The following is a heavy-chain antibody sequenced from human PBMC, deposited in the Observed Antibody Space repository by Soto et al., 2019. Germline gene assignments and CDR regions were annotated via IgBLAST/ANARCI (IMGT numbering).Heavy chain of an antibody. CDR3: ASHHYYYDSSGYSIYYYYGMDV. D-gene: IGHD3-22*01. Sequence: GASVKVSCKASGGTFSSYAISWVRQAPGQGLEWMGGIVPIFGTANYAQKFQGRVTITVDESTSTAYMELSSLRSEDTAVYYCASHHYYYDSSGYSIYYYYGMDVWGQGTTVTVSS. J-gene: IGHJ6*02. CDR2: IVPIFGTA. V-gene: IGHV1-69*13. CDR1: GGTFSSYA.